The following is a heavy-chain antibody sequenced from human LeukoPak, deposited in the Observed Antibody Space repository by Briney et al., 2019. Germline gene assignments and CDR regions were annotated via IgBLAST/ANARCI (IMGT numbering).Heavy chain of an antibody. V-gene: IGHV3-30-3*01. Sequence: GGSLRLSCAASGFTFSSYAMHWVRQAPGKGLEWVAVISYDGSNKYYADSVKGRFTISRDNSKNTLYLQVNSLRAEDTAVYYCASAKVQLDSFDYWGQGTLVTVSS. CDR1: GFTFSSYA. CDR2: ISYDGSNK. D-gene: IGHD1-1*01. CDR3: ASAKVQLDSFDY. J-gene: IGHJ4*02.